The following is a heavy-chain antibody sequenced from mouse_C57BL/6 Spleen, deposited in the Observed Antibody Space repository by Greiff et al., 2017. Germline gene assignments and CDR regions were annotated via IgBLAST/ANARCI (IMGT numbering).Heavy chain of an antibody. CDR2: INPGSGGT. V-gene: IGHV1-54*01. D-gene: IGHD2-3*01. CDR1: GYAFTNYL. Sequence: QVQLKESGPELVKPGASVKISCKASGYAFTNYLIAWVKQRPGQGLEWIGVINPGSGGTNYNEKFKGKATLTADKSSSTAYMQLSSLTSEDSAVYFCARGGDDGYYIDYWGQGTTLTVSS. J-gene: IGHJ2*01. CDR3: ARGGDDGYYIDY.